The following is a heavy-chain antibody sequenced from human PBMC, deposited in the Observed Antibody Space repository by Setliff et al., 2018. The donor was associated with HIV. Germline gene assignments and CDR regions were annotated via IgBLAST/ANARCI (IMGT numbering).Heavy chain of an antibody. V-gene: IGHV4-59*01. J-gene: IGHJ3*02. Sequence: SETLSLTCTVSGDSINNYYWSWIRQPPGKGLEWIGYVYSTGSTNSKSSLKSRVTISADTSKNQFSLKLSSVTAADTAVYYCARVATGPESFDIWGQGTMVTVS. D-gene: IGHD3-9*01. CDR3: ARVATGPESFDI. CDR2: VYSTGST. CDR1: GDSINNYY.